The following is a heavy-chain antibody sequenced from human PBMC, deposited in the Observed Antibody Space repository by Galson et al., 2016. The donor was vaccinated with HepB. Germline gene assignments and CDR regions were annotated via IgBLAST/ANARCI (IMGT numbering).Heavy chain of an antibody. D-gene: IGHD1-1*01. CDR2: VYNAGRT. CDR1: GGSISNYH. V-gene: IGHV4-59*08. J-gene: IGHJ4*02. Sequence: ETLSLTCTVSGGSISNYHWGWIRQPPGKGLEWIGYVYNAGRTNYSPSLKTRVTISVDTSKNQFSLKLSSVTAADTAVYFCVRHGLTYMDTTDYDYWGQGTLVTVSS. CDR3: VRHGLTYMDTTDYDY.